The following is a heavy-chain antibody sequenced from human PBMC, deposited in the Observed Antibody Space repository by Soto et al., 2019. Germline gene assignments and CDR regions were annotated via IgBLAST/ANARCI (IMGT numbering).Heavy chain of an antibody. Sequence: QVQLVESGGGVVQPGRSLRLSCAASGFTFSSYGMHWVRQAPGKGLEWVAVIWYDGSNKYYADSVKGRFTISRDNSKNTLYLQMNSLRAEDTAVYYCARWEYYYGSGANYYYGMDVWGQGTTVTVSS. CDR3: ARWEYYYGSGANYYYGMDV. J-gene: IGHJ6*02. CDR2: IWYDGSNK. CDR1: GFTFSSYG. D-gene: IGHD3-10*01. V-gene: IGHV3-33*01.